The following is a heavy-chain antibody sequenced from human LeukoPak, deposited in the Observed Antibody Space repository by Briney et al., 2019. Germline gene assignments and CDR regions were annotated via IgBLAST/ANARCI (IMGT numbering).Heavy chain of an antibody. J-gene: IGHJ5*02. CDR1: GFTFSSYS. CDR3: ARNPPGAIP. CDR2: ISSSSSYT. D-gene: IGHD3-10*01. Sequence: GGSLRLSCAASGFTFSSYSMNWVRQAPGKGLEWVSSISSSSSYTYYADSVKGRFTISRDNAKNSLYLQMNSLRAEDTAVYYCARNPPGAIPWGQGILVTVSS. V-gene: IGHV3-21*01.